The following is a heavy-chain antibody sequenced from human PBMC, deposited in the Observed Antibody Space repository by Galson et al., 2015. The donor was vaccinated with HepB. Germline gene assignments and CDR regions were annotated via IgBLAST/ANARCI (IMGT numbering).Heavy chain of an antibody. Sequence: SVKVSCKASGHSLTDFAMTWVRQVPGQGLEWMGSINTKTGNPQYARGFTGRLVFSLDTSVSTAYLQVSGLQTDDTAVYYCATIGQLPNGVRYFQLWGQGTLVTVSS. J-gene: IGHJ1*01. D-gene: IGHD2-8*01. CDR2: INTKTGNP. CDR1: GHSLTDFA. CDR3: ATIGQLPNGVRYFQL. V-gene: IGHV7-4-1*02.